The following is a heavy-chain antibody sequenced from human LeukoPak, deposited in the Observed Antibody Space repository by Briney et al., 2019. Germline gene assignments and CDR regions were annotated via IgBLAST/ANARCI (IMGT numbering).Heavy chain of an antibody. Sequence: GGSLRLSCAASGLTFDDYAMHWVRQAPGKGLEWVSGISWNSGSIGYADSVKGRFTISRDNSKNTLYLQMNSLRAEDTAVYYCARVAYRYCSSTSCYYGMDVWGQGTTVTVSS. D-gene: IGHD2-2*01. CDR1: GLTFDDYA. CDR2: ISWNSGSI. V-gene: IGHV3-9*01. CDR3: ARVAYRYCSSTSCYYGMDV. J-gene: IGHJ6*02.